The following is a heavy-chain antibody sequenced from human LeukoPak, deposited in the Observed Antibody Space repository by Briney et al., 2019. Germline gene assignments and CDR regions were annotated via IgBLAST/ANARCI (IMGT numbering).Heavy chain of an antibody. D-gene: IGHD1-1*01. CDR2: IYYSWST. V-gene: IGHV4-59*01. CDR3: ARAVNGYYYYYYMDV. J-gene: IGHJ6*03. CDR1: GGSISSYY. Sequence: SETLSLTCTVSGGSISSYYWSWIRQPPGKGLEWVGYIYYSWSTNYNPSLKSRVTISVDTSKNQFSLKLSSVTTADTAVYYCARAVNGYYYYYYMDVWGKGTTVTVSS.